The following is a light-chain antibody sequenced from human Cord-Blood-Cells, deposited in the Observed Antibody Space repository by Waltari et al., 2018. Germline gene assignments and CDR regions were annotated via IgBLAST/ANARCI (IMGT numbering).Light chain of an antibody. CDR3: QQYGSSPPWT. V-gene: IGKV3-20*01. J-gene: IGKJ1*01. Sequence: EIVLTQSPGTLSLSPGERATLSCRASQSVSSSYLAWYQQKPGQAPRLLIYGASSRATGIPDRFSGSASGTDFTLTISRVEPEDCAVYYCQQYGSSPPWTFGQGTKVESK. CDR1: QSVSSSY. CDR2: GAS.